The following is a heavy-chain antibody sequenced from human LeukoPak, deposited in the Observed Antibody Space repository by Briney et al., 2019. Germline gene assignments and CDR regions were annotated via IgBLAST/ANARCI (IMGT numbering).Heavy chain of an antibody. CDR1: GYTFTDYY. D-gene: IGHD1-7*01. V-gene: IGHV1-2*02. Sequence: ASVKVSCKTSGYTFTDYYIHWVGQAPGQGLEWMGWVNPNIGDTNYAQKFQDRVTMTRDRSITTAYMELSRLTSDNTAVYYCARKSLELRGYYDYWGQGSLVTVSS. CDR3: ARKSLELRGYYDY. J-gene: IGHJ4*02. CDR2: VNPNIGDT.